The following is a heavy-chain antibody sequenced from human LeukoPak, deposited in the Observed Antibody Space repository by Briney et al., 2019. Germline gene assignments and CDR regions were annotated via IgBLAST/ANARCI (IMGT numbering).Heavy chain of an antibody. V-gene: IGHV4-38-2*02. CDR1: GYSISSGYY. J-gene: IGHJ5*02. CDR2: IYHSGTT. Sequence: SETLSLTCTVSGYSISSGYYWGWIRQPPGKGLEWIGSIYHSGTTYYNPSLKSRVTMSVDTSKNQFSLKLSSVTAADTAVYYCARDNGDNPWGQGTLVTVFS. CDR3: ARDNGDNP. D-gene: IGHD2-8*01.